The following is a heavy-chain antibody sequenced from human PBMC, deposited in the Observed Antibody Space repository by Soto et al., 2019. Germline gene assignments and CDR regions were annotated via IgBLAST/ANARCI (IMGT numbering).Heavy chain of an antibody. Sequence: GRFTISRDDSKSIAYLQMNSLKTEDTAMYYCTRGRQTTLDYWGQGTLVTVAS. J-gene: IGHJ4*02. V-gene: IGHV3-49*02. CDR3: TRGRQTTLDY. D-gene: IGHD1-7*01.